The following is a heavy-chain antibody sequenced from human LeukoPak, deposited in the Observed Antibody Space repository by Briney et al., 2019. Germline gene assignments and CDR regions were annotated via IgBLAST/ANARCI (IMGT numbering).Heavy chain of an antibody. CDR1: GYTFTGYY. V-gene: IGHV1-2*02. CDR2: INPNSGGT. Sequence: ASVKVSCKASGYTFTGYYMHWVRQAPGQGLEWMGWINPNSGGTNYAQKFQGRVTMTRDTSISTAYIELSRLRSDDTAVYYCARDTTAAVAGTGYWGQGTLVTVSS. J-gene: IGHJ4*02. CDR3: ARDTTAAVAGTGY. D-gene: IGHD6-19*01.